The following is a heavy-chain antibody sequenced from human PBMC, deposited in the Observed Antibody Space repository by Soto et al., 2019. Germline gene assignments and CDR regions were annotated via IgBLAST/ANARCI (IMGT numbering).Heavy chain of an antibody. Sequence: SETLSLTCTVCHGSVSSDALYWTWIRQHPGKGLEWIGYIYYIGNTYYRPSLKSRVSISIDTSQNQFSLRLNSVTAADTAVYYCARSGYGSSDFDHWGQGTLVTVSS. D-gene: IGHD6-13*01. CDR1: HGSVSSDALY. V-gene: IGHV4-31*03. J-gene: IGHJ4*01. CDR2: IYYIGNT. CDR3: ARSGYGSSDFDH.